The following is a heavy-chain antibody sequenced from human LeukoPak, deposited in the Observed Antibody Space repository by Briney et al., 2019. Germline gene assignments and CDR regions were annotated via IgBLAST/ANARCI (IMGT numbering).Heavy chain of an antibody. V-gene: IGHV1-3*01. CDR3: ARMPYCSSTSCYFDYYGMDV. D-gene: IGHD2-2*01. CDR1: GYTFTSYA. Sequence: ASVKVSCKASGYTFTSYAMHWVRQAPGQRLEWMGWINAGNGNTKYSRKFQGRVTITRDTSASTAYMELSSLRSEDTAVYYCARMPYCSSTSCYFDYYGMDVWGKGTTVTVSS. CDR2: INAGNGNT. J-gene: IGHJ6*04.